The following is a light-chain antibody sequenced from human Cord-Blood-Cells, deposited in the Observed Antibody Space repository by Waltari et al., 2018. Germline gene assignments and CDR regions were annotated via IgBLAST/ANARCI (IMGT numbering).Light chain of an antibody. V-gene: IGLV1-47*01. Sequence: QSVLTQPPSASGTPGQRVTISCSGSSSNIGSNYVYWYQQLPGTAPKLRIYRNNQRPSGVPARCSGSKSGTSASLAISGLRSEDEADYYCAAWDDSLSGWVFGGGTKLTVL. CDR1: SSNIGSNY. CDR3: AAWDDSLSGWV. J-gene: IGLJ3*02. CDR2: RNN.